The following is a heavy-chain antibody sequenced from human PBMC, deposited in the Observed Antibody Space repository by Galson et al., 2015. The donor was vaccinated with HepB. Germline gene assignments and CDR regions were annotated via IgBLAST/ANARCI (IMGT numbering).Heavy chain of an antibody. Sequence: SETLSLTCTVSGGSISSSSYYWGWIRQPPGKGLEWIGSIYYSGSTYYNPSLKSRVTISVDTSKNQFSLKLSSVTAADTAVYYCARGYWALDDAFDIWGQGTMVTVSS. V-gene: IGHV4-39*01. D-gene: IGHD2-21*01. CDR3: ARGYWALDDAFDI. J-gene: IGHJ3*02. CDR1: GGSISSSSYY. CDR2: IYYSGST.